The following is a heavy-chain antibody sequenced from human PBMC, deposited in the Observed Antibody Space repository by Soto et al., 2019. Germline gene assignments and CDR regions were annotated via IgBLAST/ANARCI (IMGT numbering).Heavy chain of an antibody. V-gene: IGHV1-69*13. CDR3: ARDEDIVVVPAAMNYYYYGMDV. D-gene: IGHD2-2*01. CDR1: GGTFSSYA. Sequence: SVKVSCKASGGTFSSYAISWVRQAPGQGLEWMGGIIPIFGTANYAQKFQGRVTITADESTSTAYMELSSLRSEDTAVYYCARDEDIVVVPAAMNYYYYGMDVWGQGTTVTVSS. J-gene: IGHJ6*02. CDR2: IIPIFGTA.